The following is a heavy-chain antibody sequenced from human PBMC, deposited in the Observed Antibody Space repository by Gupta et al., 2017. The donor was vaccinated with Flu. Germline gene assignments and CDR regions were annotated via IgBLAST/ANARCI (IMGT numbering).Heavy chain of an antibody. J-gene: IGHJ6*02. D-gene: IGHD3-3*01. CDR2: VSYRGIT. CDR1: GDSISSSSYY. Sequence: QLQLQESGPGLVKPSATLSLTSIVSGDSISSSSYYWDWIRQSPGKGLEWIGTVSYRGITYYNPPLKSRVSISVDTSKNQFSLELSSVTAADTAMYYCASRGQGGVDFYHYYGMDVWGQGTQVTVSS. V-gene: IGHV4-39*01. CDR3: ASRGQGGVDFYHYYGMDV.